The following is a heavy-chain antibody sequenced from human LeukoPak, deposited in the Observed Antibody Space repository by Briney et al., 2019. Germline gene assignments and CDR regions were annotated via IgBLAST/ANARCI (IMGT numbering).Heavy chain of an antibody. J-gene: IGHJ4*02. Sequence: PGGSLRLSCAASGFTFSNHDMNWVRQAPGKGLEWISSIDTDGTYIHYADSVRGRFTISRDNSKNTLYLQMNSLRAEDTAVYYCAREMKSSGWYLYFDYWGQGTLVTVSS. CDR2: IDTDGTYI. CDR1: GFTFSNHD. CDR3: AREMKSSGWYLYFDY. V-gene: IGHV3-21*01. D-gene: IGHD6-19*01.